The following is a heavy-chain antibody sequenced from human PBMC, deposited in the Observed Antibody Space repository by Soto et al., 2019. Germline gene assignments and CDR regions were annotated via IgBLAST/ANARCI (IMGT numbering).Heavy chain of an antibody. J-gene: IGHJ3*02. CDR1: GYSFTSYR. CDR2: IDPSDSYT. D-gene: IGHD3-22*01. V-gene: IGHV5-10-1*01. CDR3: ARRFVYFDIRRSSGAFDI. Sequence: ASLKSSCKGSGYSFTSYRISWVRQMPGKGLEWMGRIDPSDSYTNYSPSFQGHVTISADKSISTAYLQWSSLKASDTAMYYCARRFVYFDIRRSSGAFDIWGQRTIGT.